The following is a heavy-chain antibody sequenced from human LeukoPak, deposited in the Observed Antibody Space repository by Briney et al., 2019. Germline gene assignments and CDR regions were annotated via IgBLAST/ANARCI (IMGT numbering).Heavy chain of an antibody. V-gene: IGHV3-11*04. Sequence: PGGSLRLSCAASGFTFSDYYMSWIRQAPGKGLEWVSYISSSGSTIYYADSVKGRFTISRDNAKNSLYLQMNSLGVEDTAVFYCVSSEWYAAFDIWGQGTLVTVSS. CDR3: VSSEWYAAFDI. D-gene: IGHD6-19*01. J-gene: IGHJ3*02. CDR1: GFTFSDYY. CDR2: ISSSGSTI.